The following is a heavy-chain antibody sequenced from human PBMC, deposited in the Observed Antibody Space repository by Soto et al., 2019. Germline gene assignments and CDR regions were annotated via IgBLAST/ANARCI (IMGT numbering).Heavy chain of an antibody. D-gene: IGHD2-2*01. CDR3: TRRASSSFYHFDF. Sequence: GESLKISCHAAGYSFTAYWITWVRQMPGKGLEWMATIDPSDSYVDYSPSFRGHVTFSVDRSITTVYLQWNSLKASDSAMYFCTRRASSSFYHFDFWGQGALVTVHS. V-gene: IGHV5-10-1*01. J-gene: IGHJ4*02. CDR2: IDPSDSYV. CDR1: GYSFTAYW.